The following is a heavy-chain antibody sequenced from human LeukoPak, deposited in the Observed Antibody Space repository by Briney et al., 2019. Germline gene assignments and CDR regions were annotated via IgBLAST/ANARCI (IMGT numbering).Heavy chain of an antibody. CDR3: AELGITMIGGV. CDR2: ISSSGSTI. CDR1: GFTFSSYW. Sequence: GSLRLSCAASGFTFSSYWMSWVRQAPGKGLEWVSYISSSGSTIYYADSVKGRFTISRDNAKNSLYLQMNSLRAEDTAVYYCAELGITMIGGVWGKGATVTISS. V-gene: IGHV3-48*04. D-gene: IGHD3-10*02. J-gene: IGHJ6*04.